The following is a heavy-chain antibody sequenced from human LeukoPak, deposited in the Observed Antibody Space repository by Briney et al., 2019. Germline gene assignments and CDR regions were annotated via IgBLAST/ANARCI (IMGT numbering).Heavy chain of an antibody. D-gene: IGHD7-27*01. CDR3: ASSGEGDYFDY. CDR1: GDSISSSSYY. Sequence: SETLSLTCTVSGDSISSSSYYWGWIRQPPGKGLEWIGEINHSGSTNYNPSLKSRVTISVDKSKNQFSLKLSSVTAADTAVYYCASSGEGDYFDYWGQGTLVTVSS. J-gene: IGHJ4*02. V-gene: IGHV4-39*07. CDR2: INHSGST.